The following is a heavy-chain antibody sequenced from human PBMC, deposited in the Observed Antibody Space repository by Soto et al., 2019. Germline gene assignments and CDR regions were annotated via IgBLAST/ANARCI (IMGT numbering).Heavy chain of an antibody. J-gene: IGHJ5*02. CDR3: ARGGCSSCSFAL. Sequence: LSLTCTVSGGSISSPNFYWSWIRQHPGKGLEWIGHIYYNGTTYYNPTLKSRVSISVDTSTNQFSLNVRSMTAADTAVYYCARGGCSSCSFALWGQGTLVTVS. D-gene: IGHD6-6*01. CDR2: IYYNGTT. V-gene: IGHV4-31*03. CDR1: GGSISSPNFY.